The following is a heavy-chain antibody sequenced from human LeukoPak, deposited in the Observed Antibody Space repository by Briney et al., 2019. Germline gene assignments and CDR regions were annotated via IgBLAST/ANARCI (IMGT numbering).Heavy chain of an antibody. CDR3: ASRAIAVANA. CDR1: GLTFSSSA. D-gene: IGHD6-19*01. J-gene: IGHJ4*02. V-gene: IGHV3-23*01. CDR2: ISGSAGST. Sequence: GGSLRLSCAASGLTFSSSAMSWVRQAPGKGLEWVSAISGSAGSTYYADSVKGRFTISRDNSKSTLYLQMNSLRAEDTAVYYCASRAIAVANARGQGTLVTVSS.